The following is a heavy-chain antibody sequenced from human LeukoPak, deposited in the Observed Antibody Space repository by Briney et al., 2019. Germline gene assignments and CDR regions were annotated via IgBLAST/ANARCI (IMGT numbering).Heavy chain of an antibody. V-gene: IGHV1-69*04. J-gene: IGHJ6*02. CDR2: IIPILGIA. Sequence: SVKVSCKASGGTFSSYAISWVRQAPGQGLEWMGRIIPILGIANYAQKFQGRVTITADKSTSTAYMELSSLRSEDTAVYYCARYLSSLYYYYGVDVWGQGTTVTVSS. CDR1: GGTFSSYA. CDR3: ARYLSSLYYYYGVDV.